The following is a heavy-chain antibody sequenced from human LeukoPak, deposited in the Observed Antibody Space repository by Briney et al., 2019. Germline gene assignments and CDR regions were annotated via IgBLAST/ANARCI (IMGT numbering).Heavy chain of an antibody. CDR1: GFTFNSYS. D-gene: IGHD1-26*01. J-gene: IGHJ4*02. CDR3: ARDHGGSYSY. V-gene: IGHV3-48*01. Sequence: HAGGSLRLSCAASGFTFNSYSMNWVRQAPGKGLEWVSHISSTGSTIYYADSVKGRFAISRDNAKNSLYLLMSSLRAEDTAVYYCARDHGGSYSYWGQGTLVTVAS. CDR2: ISSTGSTI.